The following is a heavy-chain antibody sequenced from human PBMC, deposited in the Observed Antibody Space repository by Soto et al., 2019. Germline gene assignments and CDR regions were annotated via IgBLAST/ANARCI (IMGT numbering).Heavy chain of an antibody. CDR3: GKGRSGDVGVFY. D-gene: IGHD1-26*01. Sequence: QVQLVQSGAEVKKSGASVKISCKASGYSFTDYYIHWVRQAPGQGFEWMGEISPNSGGTKYAQKFQGRVTMTRDTSITTVYMDLSNLSPDDTAVYYCGKGRSGDVGVFYWGQGTLVTVYS. CDR2: ISPNSGGT. V-gene: IGHV1-2*02. J-gene: IGHJ4*02. CDR1: GYSFTDYY.